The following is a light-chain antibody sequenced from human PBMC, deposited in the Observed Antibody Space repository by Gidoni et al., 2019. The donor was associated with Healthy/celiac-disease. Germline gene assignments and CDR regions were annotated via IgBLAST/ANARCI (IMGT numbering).Light chain of an antibody. J-gene: IGKJ2*01. Sequence: DIQMTQSPSSLSASVGDRVTITCRASQSISSYLNWYQQKPGKAPKLLIYAASSLQSGVPSRFSGSVSRTDFTLTISSLQPEDFATYYCQQSYSTPRGTFGQGTKLEIK. V-gene: IGKV1-39*01. CDR1: QSISSY. CDR2: AAS. CDR3: QQSYSTPRGT.